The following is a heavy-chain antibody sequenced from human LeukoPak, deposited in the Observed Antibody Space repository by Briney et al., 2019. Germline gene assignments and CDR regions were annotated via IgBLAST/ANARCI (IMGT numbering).Heavy chain of an antibody. V-gene: IGHV4-34*01. J-gene: IGHJ4*02. CDR3: ARSQRYCSSTSCYMTQLDY. Sequence: SETLSLTCAVYGGSFSGYCWSWIRQPPGKGLEWIGEINHSGSTNYNPSLKSRVTISVDTSKNQFSLKLSSVTAADTAVYYCARSQRYCSSTSCYMTQLDYWGQGTLVTVSS. CDR2: INHSGST. D-gene: IGHD2-2*02. CDR1: GGSFSGYC.